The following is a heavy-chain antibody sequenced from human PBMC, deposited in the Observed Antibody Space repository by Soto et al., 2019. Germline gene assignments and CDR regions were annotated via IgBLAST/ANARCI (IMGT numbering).Heavy chain of an antibody. V-gene: IGHV1-3*01. CDR3: ARDLNMARGFIS. Sequence: ASVKVSCKASGYTFTSYAMHWVRQAPGQRLEWMGWINAGNGNTKYSQKFQGRVTITRDTSASTAYMELSSLRSEDTAVYYCARDLNMARGFISWGQGTQVTVSS. D-gene: IGHD3-10*01. J-gene: IGHJ4*02. CDR1: GYTFTSYA. CDR2: INAGNGNT.